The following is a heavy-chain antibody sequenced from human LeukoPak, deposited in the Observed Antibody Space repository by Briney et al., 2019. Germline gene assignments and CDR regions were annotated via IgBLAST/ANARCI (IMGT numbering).Heavy chain of an antibody. CDR2: IYWNDDK. CDR3: AHKSASWIQLWQTFDY. CDR1: GFSLSTSGVG. D-gene: IGHD5-18*01. V-gene: IGHV2-5*01. Sequence: ESGPTLVKPTQTLTLTCTFSGFSLSTSGVGVGWIRQPPGKALEWLALIYWNDDKRYSPSLKSRLTITKDTSKNQVVLTMTNMDPVDTATYYCAHKSASWIQLWQTFDYWGQGTLVTVSS. J-gene: IGHJ4*02.